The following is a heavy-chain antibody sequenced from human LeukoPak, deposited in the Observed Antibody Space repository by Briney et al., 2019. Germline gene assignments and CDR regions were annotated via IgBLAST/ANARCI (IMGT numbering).Heavy chain of an antibody. D-gene: IGHD5-12*01. J-gene: IGHJ4*02. CDR1: GFTFSSYG. CDR2: ISYDGSNK. CDR3: ARVLRNSGYTGYILPDY. V-gene: IGHV3-30*03. Sequence: LPGGSLRLSCAASGFTFSSYGMHWVRQAPGKGLEWVAVISYDGSNKYYADSVKGRFTISRDNSKNTLYLQMNSLRAEDTAVYYCARVLRNSGYTGYILPDYWGQGTLVTVSS.